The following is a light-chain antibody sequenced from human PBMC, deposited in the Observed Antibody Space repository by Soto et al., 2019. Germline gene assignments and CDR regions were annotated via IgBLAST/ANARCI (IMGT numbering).Light chain of an antibody. V-gene: IGKV1-9*01. CDR2: AAS. Sequence: DIQMTHSPSSVSASVGDSVTITCRASQDISSHLAWYQQKPGKAPKVLIYAASTLESGIPSRFSGSGSGTDFTLTISSLQAEDFATYYCQQVKSFLPLTFGGGTKVDIK. CDR3: QQVKSFLPLT. J-gene: IGKJ4*01. CDR1: QDISSH.